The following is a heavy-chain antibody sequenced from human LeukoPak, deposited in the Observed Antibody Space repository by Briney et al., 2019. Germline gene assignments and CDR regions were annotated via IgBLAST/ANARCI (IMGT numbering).Heavy chain of an antibody. CDR2: ISGSGGST. CDR3: ARDIVVVVAAIEADV. D-gene: IGHD2-15*01. V-gene: IGHV3-23*01. CDR1: GFTFSSYA. J-gene: IGHJ6*02. Sequence: PGGSLRLSCAASGFTFSSYAMSWVRQAPGKGLEWVSAISGSGGSTYYADSVKGRFTISRDNPKNTLYLQMNSLRAEDTAVYYCARDIVVVVAAIEADVWGQGTTVTVSS.